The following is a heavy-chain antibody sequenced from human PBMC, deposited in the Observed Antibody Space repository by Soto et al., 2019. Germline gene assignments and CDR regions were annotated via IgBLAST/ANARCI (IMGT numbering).Heavy chain of an antibody. V-gene: IGHV3-30-3*01. J-gene: IGHJ4*02. CDR1: GFNFRGFT. CDR3: AREPWGYSGSAKHFDY. CDR2: ISYAGDYK. D-gene: IGHD6-25*01. Sequence: QVHLVESGGGVVQPGGSLRLSCAASGFNFRGFTMHWVRQAPDKGLEWLSVISYAGDYKNYADSVRGRISISRDNSKNTPFLQMNSLRPDDTAVYFCAREPWGYSGSAKHFDYWGQGSLVIVSS.